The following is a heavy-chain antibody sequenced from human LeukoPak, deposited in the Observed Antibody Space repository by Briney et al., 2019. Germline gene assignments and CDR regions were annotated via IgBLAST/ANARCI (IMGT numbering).Heavy chain of an antibody. D-gene: IGHD1-20*01. CDR2: ISGSGSSI. V-gene: IGHV3-48*03. CDR3: ARAGNWNYFDY. J-gene: IGHJ4*02. CDR1: GFTFSRFE. Sequence: GGSLRLSCVASGFTFSRFEMNWVRQAPGKGLEWVSYISGSGSSIYYADSVKGRFTISRDNAKNSLYLQMNSLRAEDTAVYYCARAGNWNYFDYWGQGTLVTVSS.